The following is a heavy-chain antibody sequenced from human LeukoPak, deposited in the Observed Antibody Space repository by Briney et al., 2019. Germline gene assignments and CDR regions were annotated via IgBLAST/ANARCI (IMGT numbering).Heavy chain of an antibody. Sequence: GGSLRLSCVASGFTFSNYGMHWVRQAPGKGLEWVAVISYDGRHKYYADSVKGRFTISRDNAKNTLYLQMNSLRTEDTAVYYCACYGIAPPYWGQGTLVTVSS. CDR3: ACYGIAPPY. J-gene: IGHJ4*02. CDR2: ISYDGRHK. D-gene: IGHD2-15*01. CDR1: GFTFSNYG. V-gene: IGHV3-30*03.